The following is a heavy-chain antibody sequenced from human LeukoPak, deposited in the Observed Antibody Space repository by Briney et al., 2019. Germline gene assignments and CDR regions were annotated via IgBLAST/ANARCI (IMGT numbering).Heavy chain of an antibody. V-gene: IGHV4-39*01. CDR1: GGSISSSSYY. CDR2: IYYSGST. Sequence: SETLSLTCTVSGGSISSSSYYWGWIRQPPGKGLEWIGSIYYSGSTYYNPSLKSRVTISVDTSKNQFSLKLSSVTAADTAVYYCARGGTYYYDSSGYLIWGQGTMVTVSS. J-gene: IGHJ3*02. CDR3: ARGGTYYYDSSGYLI. D-gene: IGHD3-22*01.